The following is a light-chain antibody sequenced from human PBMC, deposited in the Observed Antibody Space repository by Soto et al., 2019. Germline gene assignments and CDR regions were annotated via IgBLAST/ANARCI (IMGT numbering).Light chain of an antibody. CDR2: LGS. V-gene: IGKV2-28*01. CDR1: QSLLHSNGYNY. Sequence: DIEMIQSPLSLPVTSGEPASISCRSSQSLLHSNGYNYLDWYLQKPGQSPQLLIYLGSNRASGVPDRFSGSGSGTDFTLKISRVEAEDVGVYYCMQALQTTWTFGQGTKV. J-gene: IGKJ1*01. CDR3: MQALQTTWT.